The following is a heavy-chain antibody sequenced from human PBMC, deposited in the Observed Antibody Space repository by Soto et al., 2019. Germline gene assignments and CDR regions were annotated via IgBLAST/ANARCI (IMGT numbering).Heavy chain of an antibody. CDR1: GYTFTGYY. CDR2: INPNSGGT. CDR3: ARDRSYYGDYVSYGMDV. Sequence: ASVKVSCKASGYTFTGYYMYCARQAPGQGLEWMGWINPNSGGTNYAQKFQGWVTMTRDTSISTAYMELSRLRSDDTAVYYCARDRSYYGDYVSYGMDVWGQGTTVTVSS. J-gene: IGHJ6*02. D-gene: IGHD4-17*01. V-gene: IGHV1-2*04.